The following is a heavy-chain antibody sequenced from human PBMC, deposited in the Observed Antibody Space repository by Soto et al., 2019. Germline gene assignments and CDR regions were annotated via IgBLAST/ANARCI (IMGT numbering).Heavy chain of an antibody. V-gene: IGHV4-59*01. CDR1: GGSISSYY. CDR3: ARWSGYPLIAFDY. D-gene: IGHD3-3*01. Sequence: SETLSLTCTVSGGSISSYYWSWIRQPPGKGLEWIGYIYYSGSTNYNPSLKSRVTISVDTSKNQFSLKLSSVTAADTAVYYCARWSGYPLIAFDYWGQGTLVTVSS. CDR2: IYYSGST. J-gene: IGHJ4*02.